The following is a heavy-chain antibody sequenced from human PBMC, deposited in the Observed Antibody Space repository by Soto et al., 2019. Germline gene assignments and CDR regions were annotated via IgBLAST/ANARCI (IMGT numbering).Heavy chain of an antibody. Sequence: QVQLVESGGGVVQPGRSLRLSCAASGFTFSTYAMHWVRQAPGKGLEWVSVISYDGSNKFYAYSVEGRFTISRDDSKSTLYLQMDSLGGADTAIYYCAKYPRQYYHGPSASNYYCFHRAVCSKWTTVTVSS. D-gene: IGHD3-10*01. CDR1: GFTFSTYA. CDR3: AKYPRQYYHGPSASNYYCFHRAV. J-gene: IGHJ6*03. V-gene: IGHV3-30*18. CDR2: ISYDGSNK.